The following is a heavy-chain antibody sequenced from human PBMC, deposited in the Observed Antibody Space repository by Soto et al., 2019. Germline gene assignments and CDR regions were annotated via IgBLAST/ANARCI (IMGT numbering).Heavy chain of an antibody. D-gene: IGHD5-12*01. CDR2: ISHDGSNK. CDR1: GLKISSFA. CDR3: ARDYYRFNSGYGFSMDV. Sequence: GGLLRLSSAASGLKISSFAMRWVRQTPGKGLEWVAVISHDGSNKYYADSVKGRFTISRDNSKNTLYLQMNSLRAEDTAVYYCARDYYRFNSGYGFSMDVWGQGTTVTVSS. J-gene: IGHJ6*02. V-gene: IGHV3-30-3*01.